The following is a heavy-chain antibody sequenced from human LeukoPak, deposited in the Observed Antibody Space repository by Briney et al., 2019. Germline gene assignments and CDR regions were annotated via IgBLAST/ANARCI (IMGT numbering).Heavy chain of an antibody. CDR3: ARDWGRRGYYDFWNGDDNRFDP. CDR2: INPNSGGT. Sequence: ASVKVSCKASGYTFTGYYMHWVRQAPGQGLEWMGWINPNSGGTNYAQKFQGRVTMTRDTSIITAYMELSRLRSDDTAVYYCARDWGRRGYYDFWNGDDNRFDPWGQGTLVTVSS. V-gene: IGHV1-2*02. J-gene: IGHJ5*02. CDR1: GYTFTGYY. D-gene: IGHD3-3*01.